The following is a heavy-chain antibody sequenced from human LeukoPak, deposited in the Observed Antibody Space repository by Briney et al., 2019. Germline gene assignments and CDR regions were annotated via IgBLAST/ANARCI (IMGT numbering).Heavy chain of an antibody. V-gene: IGHV3-30*14. CDR2: ISYDGSNK. CDR1: GFTFSSYA. J-gene: IGHJ4*02. CDR3: ARDLNWETDY. D-gene: IGHD7-27*01. Sequence: GGSLRLSCAASGFTFSSYAMHWVRQAPGKGLERVAVISYDGSNKYYADSVKGRFTISRDNSKNTLYLQMNSLRAEDTAVYYCARDLNWETDYWGQGTLVTVSS.